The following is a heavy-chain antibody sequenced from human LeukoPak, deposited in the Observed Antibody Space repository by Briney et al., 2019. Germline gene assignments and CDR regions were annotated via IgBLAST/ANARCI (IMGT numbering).Heavy chain of an antibody. V-gene: IGHV4-59*12. D-gene: IGHD3-10*01. J-gene: IGHJ5*02. Sequence: PSETLSLTCAVYGGSISSYYWSWIRQPPGKGLEWIGYIYYSGSTNYNPSLKSRVSISVDTSKNQFSLKLSSVTAADTAVYYCAREGTFGELFFRRWFDPWGQGTLVTVSS. CDR2: IYYSGST. CDR3: AREGTFGELFFRRWFDP. CDR1: GGSISSYY.